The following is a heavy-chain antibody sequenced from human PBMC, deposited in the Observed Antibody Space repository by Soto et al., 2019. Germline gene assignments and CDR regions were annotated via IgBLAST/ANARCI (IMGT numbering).Heavy chain of an antibody. V-gene: IGHV3-48*02. D-gene: IGHD1-26*01. CDR3: GSIIVGTTPGH. J-gene: IGHJ4*02. Sequence: EVQLVESGGGLVQPGGSLRLSCAASGFSFSTHSMNWVRQAPGKGLEWVSYISSRSSTIYYSDSVKGRFTISRDNVKKSLYPEMDSLRDEGTAVYYCGSIIVGTTPGHWGQGTLVTVSS. CDR1: GFSFSTHS. CDR2: ISSRSSTI.